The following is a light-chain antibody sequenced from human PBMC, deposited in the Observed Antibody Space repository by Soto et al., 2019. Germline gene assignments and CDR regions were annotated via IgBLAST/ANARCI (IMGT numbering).Light chain of an antibody. CDR1: QIIGSW. V-gene: IGKV1-12*02. J-gene: IGKJ3*01. Sequence: DIQMTQSPSSVSASIGDRVTITCRASQIIGSWLAWYQQKPGKAPTLLIYAASSLQSGVPSRFSGSGSWTDFPLTITSLQAEDSATYYCQQANSFPFTFGPGTKVDIK. CDR2: AAS. CDR3: QQANSFPFT.